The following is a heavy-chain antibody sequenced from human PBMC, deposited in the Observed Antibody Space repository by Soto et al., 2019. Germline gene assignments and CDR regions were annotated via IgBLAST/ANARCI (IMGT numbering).Heavy chain of an antibody. V-gene: IGHV4-4*02. CDR2: IYHSGST. CDR1: GGSISSSNW. J-gene: IGHJ4*02. D-gene: IGHD1-1*01. Sequence: PSETLSLTCAVSGGSISSSNWWSWVRQPPGKGLEWIGEIYHSGSTNYNPSLKSRVTISVDKPKNQFSLKLSSVTAADTAVYYCARDSGGETGTYLYWGQGTLVTVSS. CDR3: ARDSGGETGTYLY.